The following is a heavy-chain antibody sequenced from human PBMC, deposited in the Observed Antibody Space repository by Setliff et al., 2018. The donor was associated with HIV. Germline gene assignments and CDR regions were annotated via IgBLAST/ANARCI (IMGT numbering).Heavy chain of an antibody. J-gene: IGHJ4*02. V-gene: IGHV4-39*01. CDR2: IYHTGST. D-gene: IGHD3-22*01. CDR1: GGSINSTSYY. CDR3: ARSIAPVARGYYYFEY. Sequence: SETLSLTCTVSGGSINSTSYYWGWIRQPPGNGLEWIGSIYHTGSTYYKPSLKSRVTISVDTSKNQFSLRLSSVAAGDTAVNYFARSIAPVARGYYYFEYWAREPWSPSPQ.